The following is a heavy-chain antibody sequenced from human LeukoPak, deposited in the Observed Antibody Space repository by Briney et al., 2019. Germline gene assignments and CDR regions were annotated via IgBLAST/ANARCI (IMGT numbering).Heavy chain of an antibody. CDR1: GFSLSTSGVG. Sequence: SGPTLVKPTQTLTLTCTFSGFSLSTSGVGVGWIRQPPGKALEWLALIYRNDDKRYSPSLKSRLTITKDTSKNQVVLTMTNMDPVDTATYYCAHSTYYDFWSGYSNTDYWGQGTLVTVSS. CDR3: AHSTYYDFWSGYSNTDY. J-gene: IGHJ4*02. CDR2: IYRNDDK. D-gene: IGHD3-3*01. V-gene: IGHV2-5*01.